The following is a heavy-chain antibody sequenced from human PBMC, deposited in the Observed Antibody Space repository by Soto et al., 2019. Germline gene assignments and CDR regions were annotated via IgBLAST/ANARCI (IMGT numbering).Heavy chain of an antibody. V-gene: IGHV4-34*01. CDR2: INHSGST. J-gene: IGHJ4*02. CDR3: ARELGHYVWGSYRRNPFDY. CDR1: GGSFSGYY. Sequence: QVQLQQWGAGLLKPSETLSLTCAVYGGSFSGYYWSWIRQPPGKGLEWIGEINHSGSTNYNPSLKSRVTISVDTSKNQFSLKLSSVTAADTAVYYCARELGHYVWGSYRRNPFDYWGQGTLVTVSS. D-gene: IGHD3-16*01.